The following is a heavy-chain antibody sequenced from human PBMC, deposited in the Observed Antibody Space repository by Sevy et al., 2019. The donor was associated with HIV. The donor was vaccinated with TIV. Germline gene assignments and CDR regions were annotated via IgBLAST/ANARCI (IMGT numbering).Heavy chain of an antibody. V-gene: IGHV3-30*04. CDR2: ISYDGSNK. CDR3: ARGPNYYDSSGYYNNWFDP. CDR1: GFTFSSYA. J-gene: IGHJ5*02. Sequence: GGSLRLSCAASGFTFSSYAMHWVRQALGKGLEWVAVISYDGSNKYYADSVKGRFTISRDNSKNTLYLQMNSLRAEDTAVYYCARGPNYYDSSGYYNNWFDPWGQGTLVTVSS. D-gene: IGHD3-22*01.